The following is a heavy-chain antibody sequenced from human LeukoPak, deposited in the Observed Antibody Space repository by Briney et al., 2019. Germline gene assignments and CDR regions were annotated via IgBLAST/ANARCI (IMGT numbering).Heavy chain of an antibody. Sequence: SVKVSCKASGGTFSSYAISWVRQAPGQGLEWMGGIIPIFGTANYAQKLQGRVTMTTDTSASTAYMELRSLRSDDTAVYYCATVSYTTVGTFDYWGQGTLVTVSS. J-gene: IGHJ4*02. CDR3: ATVSYTTVGTFDY. CDR2: IIPIFGTA. D-gene: IGHD4-23*01. V-gene: IGHV1-69*05. CDR1: GGTFSSYA.